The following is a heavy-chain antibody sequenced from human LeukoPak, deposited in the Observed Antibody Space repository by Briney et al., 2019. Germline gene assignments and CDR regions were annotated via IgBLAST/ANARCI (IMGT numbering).Heavy chain of an antibody. CDR3: ARGTGPPLGYCSGGSCYGYYFDY. Sequence: SETLSLTCTVSGGSISSYYWSWIRQPPGKGLEWIGYIYYGGSTNYNPSLKSRVTISVDTSKNQFSLKLSSVTAADTAVYYCARGTGPPLGYCSGGSCYGYYFDYWGQGTLVTVSS. V-gene: IGHV4-59*01. CDR1: GGSISSYY. J-gene: IGHJ4*02. CDR2: IYYGGST. D-gene: IGHD2-15*01.